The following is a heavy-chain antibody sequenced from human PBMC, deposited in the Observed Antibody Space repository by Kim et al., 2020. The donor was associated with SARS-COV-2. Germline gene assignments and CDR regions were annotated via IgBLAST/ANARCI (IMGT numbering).Heavy chain of an antibody. CDR3: ARDHLGMTTVTTVDC. Sequence: ASVKVSCKASGYTFTSYGISWVRQAPGQGLEWMGWISAYNGNTNYAQKLQGRVTMTTDTSTSTAYMELRSLRSDDTAVYYCARDHLGMTTVTTVDCWGQGTLVTVSS. J-gene: IGHJ4*02. CDR2: ISAYNGNT. CDR1: GYTFTSYG. V-gene: IGHV1-18*01. D-gene: IGHD4-17*01.